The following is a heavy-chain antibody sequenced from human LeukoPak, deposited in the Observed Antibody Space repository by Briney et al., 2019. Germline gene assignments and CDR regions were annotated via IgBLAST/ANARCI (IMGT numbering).Heavy chain of an antibody. Sequence: ASVKVSCKASGYTFTSYGISWVRQAPGQGLEWMGWISAYNGNTNYAQKLQGRVTMTTDTSTSTAYMELTRLTSDDTAVYYCARHTNTGNGGLLLSYWGQGTLVTVSS. CDR1: GYTFTSYG. CDR3: ARHTNTGNGGLLLSY. J-gene: IGHJ4*02. V-gene: IGHV1-18*01. D-gene: IGHD2-15*01. CDR2: ISAYNGNT.